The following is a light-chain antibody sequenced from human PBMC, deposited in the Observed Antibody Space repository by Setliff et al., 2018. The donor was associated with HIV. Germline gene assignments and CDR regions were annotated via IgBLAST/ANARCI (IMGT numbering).Light chain of an antibody. CDR3: QSYDSSLSGYV. CDR2: DNS. CDR1: SSNIGAVYD. J-gene: IGLJ1*01. Sequence: QSVLSQPPSVSGAPGQRVTLSCTGSSSNIGAVYDVHWYQQLPGTAPKLLIYDNSHRPSGVPDRFSGSKSGTSASLAITGPQADDEADYYCQSYDSSLSGYVFGTGTKVTVL. V-gene: IGLV1-40*01.